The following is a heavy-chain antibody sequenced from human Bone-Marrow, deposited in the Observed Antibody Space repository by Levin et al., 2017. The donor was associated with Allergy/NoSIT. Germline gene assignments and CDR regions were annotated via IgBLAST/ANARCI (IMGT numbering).Heavy chain of an antibody. D-gene: IGHD3-16*01. J-gene: IGHJ4*02. Sequence: PGESLKISCKASGYTFSSYAMNWVRQAPGQRLEWMGWINAGNGNTKYSQKFQGRVTITRDTSASTAYMELSSLRSEDTAVYYCTRGRGSYYFDYWGQGTLVTVSS. CDR3: TRGRGSYYFDY. V-gene: IGHV1-3*01. CDR2: INAGNGNT. CDR1: GYTFSSYA.